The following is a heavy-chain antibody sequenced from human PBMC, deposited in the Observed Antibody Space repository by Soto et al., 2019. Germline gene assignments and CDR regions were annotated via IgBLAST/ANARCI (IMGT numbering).Heavy chain of an antibody. CDR3: ATTQSFDY. CDR1: GFTFSNYW. J-gene: IGHJ4*02. V-gene: IGHV3-7*01. Sequence: EVQVVESGGGLVQPGGSLKLSCVASGFTFSNYWMSWVRQAPGKGLEWVANIRQAGSEKNFVDSVKGRFTISRDNAKNSVDLQMNSLRAEDTAVYYCATTQSFDYWGQGTLVTVSS. CDR2: IRQAGSEK.